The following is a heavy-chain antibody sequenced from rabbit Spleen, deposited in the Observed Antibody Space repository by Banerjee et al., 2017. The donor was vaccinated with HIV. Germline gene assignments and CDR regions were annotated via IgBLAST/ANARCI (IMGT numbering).Heavy chain of an antibody. V-gene: IGHV1S40*01. CDR3: ARTGSSWSLNL. D-gene: IGHD8-1*01. J-gene: IGHJ4*01. Sequence: QSLEESGGDLVKPGASLTLTCTASGFSFSSSYYMCWVRQAPGKGVECIACIYGDNSGSTWYASWAKGRFTISKASSTTVTLQMNSLTAADTATYFCARTGSSWSLNLWGPGTLVTVS. CDR2: IYGDNSGST. CDR1: GFSFSSSYY.